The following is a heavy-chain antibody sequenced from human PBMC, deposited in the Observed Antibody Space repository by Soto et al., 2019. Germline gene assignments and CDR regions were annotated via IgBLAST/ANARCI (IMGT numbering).Heavy chain of an antibody. CDR2: IYYSGST. D-gene: IGHD3-3*01. Sequence: SETLSLTCTASGGSISSSIYYWCWIRQPPGKGLEWIGSIYYSGSTYYNPSLKSRVTISVDTSKNQFSLKLSSVTAADTAVYYCARHPRSRFLEIYYMDVWGKGTTVT. CDR3: ARHPRSRFLEIYYMDV. J-gene: IGHJ6*03. V-gene: IGHV4-39*01. CDR1: GGSISSSIYY.